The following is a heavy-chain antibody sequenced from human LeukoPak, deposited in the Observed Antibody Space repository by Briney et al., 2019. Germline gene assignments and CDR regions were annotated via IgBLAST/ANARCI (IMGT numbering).Heavy chain of an antibody. CDR3: ARRSSSWSDFDY. CDR1: GGSISSSSYY. V-gene: IGHV4-39*01. Sequence: SETLSLTCTVSGGSISSSSYYWGWIRQPPGKGLEWIGSIYYSGSTYYNPSLKSRVTISVDTSKNQFSLKLSSVTAADTAVYYCARRSSSWSDFDYWGQGTLVTVSS. D-gene: IGHD6-13*01. J-gene: IGHJ4*02. CDR2: IYYSGST.